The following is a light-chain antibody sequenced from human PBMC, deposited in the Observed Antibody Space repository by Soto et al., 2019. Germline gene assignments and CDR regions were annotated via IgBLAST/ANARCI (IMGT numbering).Light chain of an antibody. CDR3: ETWDSNTRV. V-gene: IGLV4-60*02. CDR2: LEGSGSY. J-gene: IGLJ3*02. Sequence: QSVLTQSSSASASLGSSVKLTCTLSSGHSSYIIAWHQQQPGKAPRYLMKLEGSGSYNKGSGVRDRFSGSSSGADRYLTISHLQFEEEADYYCETWDSNTRVFGGGTKVTVL. CDR1: SGHSSYI.